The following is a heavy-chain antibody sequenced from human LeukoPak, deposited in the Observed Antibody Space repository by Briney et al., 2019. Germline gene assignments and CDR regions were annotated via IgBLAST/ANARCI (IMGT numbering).Heavy chain of an antibody. J-gene: IGHJ4*02. CDR3: AREFSGSDGFFDC. CDR1: GFTVTSNY. CDR2: IYSGGVT. V-gene: IGHV3-66*02. D-gene: IGHD6-19*01. Sequence: PGGSLRLSCAASGFTVTSNYMSWVRQAPGKGLEWVSVIYSGGVTYYADSVKGRSTISRDNRKNTLFLQMNSLRAEDTAVYYCAREFSGSDGFFDCWGQGTLVTVSS.